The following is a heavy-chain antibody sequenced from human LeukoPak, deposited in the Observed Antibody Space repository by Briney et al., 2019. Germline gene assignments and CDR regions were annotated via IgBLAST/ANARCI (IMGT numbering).Heavy chain of an antibody. V-gene: IGHV3-20*04. CDR1: GFKFDDYG. Sequence: GGSLRLSCAASGFKFDDYGMSWVRQAPGKGLEWVCDINWNGAWTGYADSVKGGFTISRDNAKNSLYLQMNSLRAEETALYYCAGYYYDSSRGFDLWGQGTLVTVSA. CDR2: INWNGAWT. CDR3: AGYYYDSSRGFDL. J-gene: IGHJ5*02. D-gene: IGHD3-22*01.